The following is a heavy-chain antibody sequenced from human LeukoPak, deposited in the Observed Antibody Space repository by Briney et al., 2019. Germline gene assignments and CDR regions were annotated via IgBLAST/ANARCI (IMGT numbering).Heavy chain of an antibody. CDR1: GYFISSGYH. D-gene: IGHD2-2*01. Sequence: SETLSLTCAVSGYFISSGYHWGWIRRPPGKGLEWIATTYRSGSTYYNPSLKSRVTISVDTSKNQFSLSLSSVTAADTAFYYCARSVGYSCSGTTCFYMDVWGKGTTVIVSS. V-gene: IGHV4-38-2*01. CDR3: ARSVGYSCSGTTCFYMDV. CDR2: TYRSGST. J-gene: IGHJ6*03.